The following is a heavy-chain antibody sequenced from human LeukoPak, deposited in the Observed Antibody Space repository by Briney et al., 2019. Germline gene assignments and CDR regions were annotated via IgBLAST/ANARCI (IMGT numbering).Heavy chain of an antibody. J-gene: IGHJ5*01. CDR1: GFTFSIYS. Sequence: PGGSLRLSCAASGFTFSIYSMSWVRQAPGKGLEWLSYISTSSTTIYYADSVKGRFTISRDDARNSLSLQMNSLRADETAVYYCAKEMGYCTGGSCYRWFDSWGQGTLVTVSS. D-gene: IGHD2-15*01. CDR3: AKEMGYCTGGSCYRWFDS. V-gene: IGHV3-48*01. CDR2: ISTSSTTI.